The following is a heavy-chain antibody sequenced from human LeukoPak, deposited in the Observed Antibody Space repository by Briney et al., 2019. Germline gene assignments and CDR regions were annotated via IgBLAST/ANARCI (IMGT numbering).Heavy chain of an antibody. CDR3: TRATVAYYYDSSGYYFDY. J-gene: IGHJ4*02. CDR1: GFTFGAYA. Sequence: GGSLRLSCTASGFTFGAYAMSWVRQAPGRGLEWVGFIRSKGYGGTTEYSASVKGRFTISRDDSKSIAYLQMNSLKTEDTAVYYCTRATVAYYYDSSGYYFDYWGQGTLVTVSS. V-gene: IGHV3-49*04. CDR2: IRSKGYGGTT. D-gene: IGHD3-22*01.